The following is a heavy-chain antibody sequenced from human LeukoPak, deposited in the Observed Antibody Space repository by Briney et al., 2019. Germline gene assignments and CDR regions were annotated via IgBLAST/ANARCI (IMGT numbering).Heavy chain of an antibody. V-gene: IGHV1-2*02. CDR2: INPKSGGT. Sequence: ASVKVSCKASGYTFTSYYMHWVRQAPGQGLEWMGWINPKSGGTNYAQKFQGRVTMTRDTSISTAYMELSRLRSDDTAVYYCASSPGPSMVTGNWGHGTLVTVSS. CDR3: ASSPGPSMVTGN. J-gene: IGHJ4*01. D-gene: IGHD5-18*01. CDR1: GYTFTSYY.